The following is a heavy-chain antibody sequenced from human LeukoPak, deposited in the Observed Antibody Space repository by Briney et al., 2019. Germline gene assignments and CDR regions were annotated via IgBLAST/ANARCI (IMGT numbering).Heavy chain of an antibody. Sequence: GGSLRLSCAASGFTFSSYGMHWVRQAPGKGLEWVAFIRYDGSNKYYADSVKGRFTISRDNSKNTLYLQMNSLRAEDTAVYYCAKESAKGSSLSIFSATLAYYFDYWGQGTLVTVSS. CDR1: GFTFSSYG. CDR2: IRYDGSNK. D-gene: IGHD4/OR15-4a*01. CDR3: AKESAKGSSLSIFSATLAYYFDY. J-gene: IGHJ4*02. V-gene: IGHV3-30*02.